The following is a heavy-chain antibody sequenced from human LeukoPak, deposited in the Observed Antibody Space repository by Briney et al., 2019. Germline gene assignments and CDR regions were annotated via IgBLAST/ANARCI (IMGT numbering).Heavy chain of an antibody. D-gene: IGHD6-13*01. CDR2: IYYSGST. CDR1: GGSISSSSYY. J-gene: IGHJ6*03. V-gene: IGHV4-39*01. CDR3: ARQRDRGSSWTYYYYFMDV. Sequence: SETLSLTCTVSGGSISSSSYYWGWIRQPPGKGLEWIGSIYYSGSTYYNPSLKSRVTISVDTSKNQISLKLTSVTAADTAVYYCARQRDRGSSWTYYYYFMDVWGKGTPVTVSS.